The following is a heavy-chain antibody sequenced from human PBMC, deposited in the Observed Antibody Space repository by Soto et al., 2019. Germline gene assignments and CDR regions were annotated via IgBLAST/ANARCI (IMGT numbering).Heavy chain of an antibody. Sequence: RGSLRLSCAASGFTFSSYAMHWVRQAPGKGLEWVAVISYDGSNKYYADSVKGRFTISRDNSKNTLYLQMNSLRAEDTAVYYCARGGPCSSTSCYTGTLRYYYYGMDVWGQGTTVTVSS. D-gene: IGHD2-2*02. J-gene: IGHJ6*02. CDR1: GFTFSSYA. CDR3: ARGGPCSSTSCYTGTLRYYYYGMDV. CDR2: ISYDGSNK. V-gene: IGHV3-30-3*01.